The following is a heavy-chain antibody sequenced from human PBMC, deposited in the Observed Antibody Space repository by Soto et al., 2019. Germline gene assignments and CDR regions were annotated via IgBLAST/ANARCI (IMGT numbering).Heavy chain of an antibody. V-gene: IGHV3-66*01. CDR2: IYSGGST. J-gene: IGHJ4*02. CDR3: ARAPDDVWNGYYLY. D-gene: IGHD3-3*01. CDR1: GFTVSSNY. Sequence: EVQLVESGGGLVQPGGSLRLSCAASGFTVSSNYMSWVRQAPGKGLEWVSVIYSGGSTYSADSARGRFTISRDNSRNTVYLQMNSLRAEDTAVYYCARAPDDVWNGYYLYWGQGTLVTVSA.